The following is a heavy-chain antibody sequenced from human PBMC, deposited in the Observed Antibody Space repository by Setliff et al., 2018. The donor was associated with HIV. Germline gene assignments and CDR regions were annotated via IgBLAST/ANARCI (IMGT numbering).Heavy chain of an antibody. CDR2: INSGGGIA. Sequence: PGGSLRLSCAASGFTFSNYWMHWVRQAPGKGLEWVSRINSGGGIAEHADAVKGRLTITRDNARNTLYLEMNSLRVEDTAVYYCVRVAGFSSSWFGYWGQGTLVTVSS. J-gene: IGHJ4*02. CDR1: GFTFSNYW. D-gene: IGHD6-13*01. V-gene: IGHV3-74*03. CDR3: VRVAGFSSSWFGY.